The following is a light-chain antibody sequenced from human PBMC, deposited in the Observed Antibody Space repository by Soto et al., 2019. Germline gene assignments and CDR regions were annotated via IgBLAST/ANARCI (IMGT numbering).Light chain of an antibody. CDR3: SSYAGSDVFV. Sequence: QPALTQPPSASGSPGQSVAISCTGTSSDVGAYNYVAWYQQHPGKVPKLMIYEVSKRPSGVPDRFSGSKSGDTASLTVSGLQAADEADYYCSSYAGSDVFVFGTGTKVTVL. CDR1: SSDVGAYNY. J-gene: IGLJ1*01. CDR2: EVS. V-gene: IGLV2-8*01.